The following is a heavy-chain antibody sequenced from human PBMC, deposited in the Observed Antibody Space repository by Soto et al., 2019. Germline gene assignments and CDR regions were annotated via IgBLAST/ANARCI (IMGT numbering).Heavy chain of an antibody. CDR2: IIPIFGTA. D-gene: IGHD3-3*01. CDR3: AEGSYDFWSGYYRNWFDP. V-gene: IGHV1-69*06. J-gene: IGHJ5*02. CDR1: GGTFSSYA. Sequence: ASVKVSCKASGGTFSSYAISWVRQAPGQGLEWMGGIIPIFGTANYAQKFQGRVTITADKSTSTAYMELSSLRSEDTAVYYCAEGSYDFWSGYYRNWFDPWGQGTLVTVSS.